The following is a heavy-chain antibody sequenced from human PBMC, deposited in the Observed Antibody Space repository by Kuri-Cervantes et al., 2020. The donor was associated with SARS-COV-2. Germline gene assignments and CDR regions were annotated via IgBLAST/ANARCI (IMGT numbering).Heavy chain of an antibody. Sequence: GSLRLSCTVSGGSISSYYWSWIRQPAGKGLEWIGRIYTSGSTNYNPSLKSRVTMSVDTSKNQFSLKLSSVTAADTAVYYCARGSFRPGFWTYFDYWGQGTLVTVSS. J-gene: IGHJ4*02. D-gene: IGHD1-1*01. CDR3: ARGSFRPGFWTYFDY. CDR1: GGSISSYY. V-gene: IGHV4-4*07. CDR2: IYTSGST.